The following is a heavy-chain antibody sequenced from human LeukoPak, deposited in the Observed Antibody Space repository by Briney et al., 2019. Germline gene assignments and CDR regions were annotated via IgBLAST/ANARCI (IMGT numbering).Heavy chain of an antibody. CDR3: ARDPHCTNGVCFHFDY. J-gene: IGHJ4*02. D-gene: IGHD2-8*01. CDR1: GFTFSSYG. CDR2: IWYDGSNK. V-gene: IGHV3-33*01. Sequence: GGSLRLSCAASGFTFSSYGMHWVRQAPGKGLEWVAVIWYDGSNKYYADSVKGRSTISRDNSKNTLYLQMNSLRAEDTAVYYCARDPHCTNGVCFHFDYWGQGTLVTVSS.